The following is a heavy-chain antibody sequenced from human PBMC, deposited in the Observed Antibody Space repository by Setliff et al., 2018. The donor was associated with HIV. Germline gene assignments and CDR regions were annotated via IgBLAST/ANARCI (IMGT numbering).Heavy chain of an antibody. V-gene: IGHV4-4*07. CDR1: GVTISSHF. D-gene: IGHD6-13*01. Sequence: SETLSLTCSVSGVTISSHFWTWIRQPAGKGLEWIGRAYTGGSTNYNPSLKSRVSMSVDTSKNQISLMLRSMTAADTAVYYCARDRGVIATHPFDYWGQGTLVTVSS. CDR2: AYTGGST. J-gene: IGHJ4*02. CDR3: ARDRGVIATHPFDY.